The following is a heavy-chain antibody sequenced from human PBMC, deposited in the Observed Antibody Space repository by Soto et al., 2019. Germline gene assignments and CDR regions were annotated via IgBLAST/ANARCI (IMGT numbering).Heavy chain of an antibody. D-gene: IGHD6-6*01. CDR2: TYYRSKWYN. CDR1: GDSVSSNSAA. V-gene: IGHV6-1*01. Sequence: PSQSLSPTCAISGDSVSSNSAAWNWIRQSPSRGLEWLGRTYYRSKWYNDYAVSVKSRITINPDTSKNQFSLQLNSVTPEDTAVYFCARTLSSYAENWFDPWGQGTLVTVSS. CDR3: ARTLSSYAENWFDP. J-gene: IGHJ5*02.